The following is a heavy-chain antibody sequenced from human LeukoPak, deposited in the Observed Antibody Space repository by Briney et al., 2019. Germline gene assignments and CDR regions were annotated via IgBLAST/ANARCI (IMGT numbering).Heavy chain of an antibody. CDR1: GFTFSSYS. CDR2: ISSSSSTI. CDR3: ARENRYSYGFNYYYYMDV. Sequence: GGSLRLSCAASGFTFSSYSMNWVRQAPGKRLEWVSYISSSSSTIYYADSVKGRFTISRDNAKNSLYLQMNSLRAEDTAVYYCARENRYSYGFNYYYYMDVWGKGTTVTVSS. D-gene: IGHD5-18*01. J-gene: IGHJ6*03. V-gene: IGHV3-48*01.